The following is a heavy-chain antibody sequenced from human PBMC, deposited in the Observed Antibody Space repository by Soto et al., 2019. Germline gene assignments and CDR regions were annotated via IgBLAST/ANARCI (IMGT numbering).Heavy chain of an antibody. D-gene: IGHD6-13*01. CDR2: IGTAGDT. V-gene: IGHV3-13*01. J-gene: IGHJ4*02. CDR3: AKSQEIGTHFFDS. Sequence: GSLRLSCEASGFTFSGFDMHWVRQPTGKGLEWVSSIGTAGDTYYAVSVKGRFTISRDNAKNSLSLQMDSLRAGDMAVYFCAKSQEIGTHFFDSWGQGTQVTVSS. CDR1: GFTFSGFD.